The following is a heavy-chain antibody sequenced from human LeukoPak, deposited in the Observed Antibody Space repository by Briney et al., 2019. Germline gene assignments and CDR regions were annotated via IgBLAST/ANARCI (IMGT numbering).Heavy chain of an antibody. D-gene: IGHD5-12*01. J-gene: IGHJ4*02. CDR2: IKSKTDGGTT. Sequence: PGGSLRLSCAASGFTFSNAWMSWVRQAPGKGLEWVGRIKSKTDGGTTDYAAPVKGRFTISRDDSKNTLYLQVNSLKTEDTAVYYCTTAFGGYSGYNYFDYWGQGTLVTVSS. V-gene: IGHV3-15*01. CDR1: GFTFSNAW. CDR3: TTAFGGYSGYNYFDY.